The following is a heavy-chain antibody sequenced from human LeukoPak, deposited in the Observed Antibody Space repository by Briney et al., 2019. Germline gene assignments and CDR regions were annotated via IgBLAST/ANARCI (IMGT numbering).Heavy chain of an antibody. V-gene: IGHV5-51*01. CDR3: ARRDGYDSVRWFDP. CDR2: IYPGDSDT. D-gene: IGHD5-24*01. J-gene: IGHJ5*02. CDR1: GDSFTTYW. Sequence: GESLKISCKGSGDSFTTYWIAWVRQMPGKGLEWMGIIYPGDSDTRYSPSFQGQVTISADKSISTAYLQWSSLKASDTAMYYCARRDGYDSVRWFDPWGQGTLVTVSS.